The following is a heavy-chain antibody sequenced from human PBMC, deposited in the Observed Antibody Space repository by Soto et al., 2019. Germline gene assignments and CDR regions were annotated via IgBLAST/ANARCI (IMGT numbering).Heavy chain of an antibody. CDR1: GFTFSSYG. D-gene: IGHD3-10*01. Sequence: QVQLVESGGGVVQPGRSLRLSCAASGFTFSSYGMHWVRQAPGKGLEWVAVIWYDGSNKYYADSVKGRVTISRDNSKNTLYLQTNSLRAEDTAVYYCARETVGYGMDVWGQGTTVTVSS. CDR3: ARETVGYGMDV. J-gene: IGHJ6*02. CDR2: IWYDGSNK. V-gene: IGHV3-33*01.